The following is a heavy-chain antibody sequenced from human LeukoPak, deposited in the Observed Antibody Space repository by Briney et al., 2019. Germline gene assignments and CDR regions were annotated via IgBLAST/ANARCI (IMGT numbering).Heavy chain of an antibody. D-gene: IGHD3-22*01. V-gene: IGHV3-30-3*01. CDR3: ARGGYYDSSGYYLPFDY. J-gene: IGHJ4*02. CDR1: GFTFSSYA. CDR2: ISYDGSNK. Sequence: GRSLRLSCAASGFTFSSYAMHWVHQAPGKGLEWVAVISYDGSNKYYADSVKGRFTISRDNSKNTLYLQMNSLRAEDTAVYYCARGGYYDSSGYYLPFDYWGQGTLVTVSS.